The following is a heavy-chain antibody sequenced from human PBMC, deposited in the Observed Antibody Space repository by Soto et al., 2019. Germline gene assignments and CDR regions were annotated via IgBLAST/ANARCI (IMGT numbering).Heavy chain of an antibody. CDR1: GFTFSIYA. V-gene: IGHV3-30-3*01. J-gene: IGHJ6*02. D-gene: IGHD2-15*01. Sequence: QVQLVESGGGVVQPGRSLRLSCTASGFTFSIYAMHWVRQAPGKGLEWVAIISYDGTKIDYADSVKGRFTISRDNSKNTLFLQMNSLTTEDTAVYYCARRDFYCRGRNCYSGDYAMDVWGQGTTVTVSS. CDR2: ISYDGTKI. CDR3: ARRDFYCRGRNCYSGDYAMDV.